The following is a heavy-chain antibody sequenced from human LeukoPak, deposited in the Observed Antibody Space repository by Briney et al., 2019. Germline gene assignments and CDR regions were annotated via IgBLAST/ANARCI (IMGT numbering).Heavy chain of an antibody. Sequence: GSLRLSCAASGFTFSSYAMSWVRQAPGKGLEWIGSIYYSGSTYYNPSLKSRVTISVDTSKNQFSLKLSSVTAADTAVYYCASANNWFDPWGQGTLVTVSS. CDR2: IYYSGST. J-gene: IGHJ5*02. CDR3: ASANNWFDP. V-gene: IGHV4-38-2*01. CDR1: GFTFSSYA.